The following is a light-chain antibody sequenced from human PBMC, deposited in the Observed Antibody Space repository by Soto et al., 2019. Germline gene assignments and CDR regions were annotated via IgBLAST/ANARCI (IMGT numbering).Light chain of an antibody. CDR3: QQYNNYSWT. CDR1: QSISSW. Sequence: DIQMTQSPSTLAASVGDRVTITCRASQSISSWLAWYQQNPGKAPKLLIYADSSLKSGVPSRFSGSGSGTEFTLPISSLQPDDFATYYCQQYNNYSWTFGQGTKVEIK. V-gene: IGKV1-5*01. J-gene: IGKJ1*01. CDR2: ADS.